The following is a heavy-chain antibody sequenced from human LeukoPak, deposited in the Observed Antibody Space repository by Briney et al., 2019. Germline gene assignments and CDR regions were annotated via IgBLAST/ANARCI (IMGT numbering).Heavy chain of an antibody. CDR3: ARGARFSSSWYRLFDY. CDR1: GYTLTSYD. J-gene: IGHJ4*02. V-gene: IGHV1-8*01. Sequence: ASVKVSCKASGYTLTSYDINWVRQATGQGLEWMGWMNPNSGNTGYAQKFQGRVTMTRSTSISTAYMELSSLRSEDTAVYYYARGARFSSSWYRLFDYWGQGTLVTVSS. CDR2: MNPNSGNT. D-gene: IGHD6-13*01.